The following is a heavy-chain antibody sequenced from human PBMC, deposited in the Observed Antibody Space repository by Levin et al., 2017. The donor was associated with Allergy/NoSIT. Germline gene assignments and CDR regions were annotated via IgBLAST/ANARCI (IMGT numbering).Heavy chain of an antibody. CDR1: GFTFSAFA. V-gene: IGHV3-23*01. J-gene: IGHJ3*01. CDR2: ISGSSRRT. Sequence: PGGSLRLSCAASGFTFSAFAMSWVRQAPGRGLEWVATISGSSRRTYYADPVRGRFTTSRALYLQMYSLRDEDAAVYYCAKGRGTYEGAFDSWGQGTLVSVSS. CDR3: AKGRGTYEGAFDS. D-gene: IGHD5-12*01.